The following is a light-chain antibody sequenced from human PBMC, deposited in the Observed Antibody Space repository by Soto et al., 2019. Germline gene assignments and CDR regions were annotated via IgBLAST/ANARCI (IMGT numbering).Light chain of an antibody. CDR3: LQFGSYWT. CDR2: DAS. CDR1: QSISRW. V-gene: IGKV1-5*01. Sequence: DIQMTQSPSTLSASVGDRVTITCRASQSISRWLAWYQEKQGKAPNLLIYDASTLESGVPSRFSGSGSGTEFTLTISSLQPDDFATYYCLQFGSYWTFGQGTKVDIK. J-gene: IGKJ1*01.